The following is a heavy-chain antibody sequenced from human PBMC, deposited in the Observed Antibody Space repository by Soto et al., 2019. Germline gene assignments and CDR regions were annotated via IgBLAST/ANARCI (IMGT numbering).Heavy chain of an antibody. CDR2: ISAYNGNT. CDR1: GYTFTSYG. Sequence: GASVKVSCKASGYTFTSYGISWVRQAPGQGLEWMGRISAYNGNTSYAQKFQGRVTMTRDTSTSTVYMELSSLRSEDTAVYYCAGTGHLYYYGSENWYYYGMDVWGQGTTVTV. J-gene: IGHJ6*02. V-gene: IGHV1-18*01. CDR3: AGTGHLYYYGSENWYYYGMDV. D-gene: IGHD3-10*01.